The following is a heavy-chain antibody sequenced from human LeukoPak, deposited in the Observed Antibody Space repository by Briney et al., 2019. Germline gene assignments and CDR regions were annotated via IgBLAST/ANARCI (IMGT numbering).Heavy chain of an antibody. D-gene: IGHD6-6*01. J-gene: IGHJ6*03. CDR3: ARAGSYSSSSYYYYYYMDV. CDR2: IYYSGST. Sequence: SETLSLTCTVPGGSISSYYWSWIRQPPGKGLEWIGYIYYSGSTNYNPSLKSRVTISVDTSKNQFSLKLSSVTAADTAVYYCARAGSYSSSSYYYYYYMDVWGKGTTVTVPS. V-gene: IGHV4-59*01. CDR1: GGSISSYY.